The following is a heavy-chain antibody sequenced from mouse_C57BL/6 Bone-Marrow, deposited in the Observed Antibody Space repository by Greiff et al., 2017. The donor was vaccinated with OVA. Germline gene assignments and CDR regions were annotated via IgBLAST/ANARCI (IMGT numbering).Heavy chain of an antibody. CDR2: ISSGGSYT. CDR3: ARHDLPYYASSYDYAMDY. J-gene: IGHJ4*01. V-gene: IGHV5-6*01. Sequence: EVMLVESGGDLVKPGGSLKLSCAASGFTFSSYGMSWVRQTPDKRLEWVATISSGGSYTYYPDSVKGRFTISRDNAKNTLYLQMSSLKSEDTAMYYCARHDLPYYASSYDYAMDYWGQGTSVTVSS. D-gene: IGHD1-1*01. CDR1: GFTFSSYG.